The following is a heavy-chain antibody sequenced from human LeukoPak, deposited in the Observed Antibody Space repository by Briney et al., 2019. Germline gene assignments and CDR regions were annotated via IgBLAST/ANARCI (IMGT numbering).Heavy chain of an antibody. V-gene: IGHV1-69*01. Sequence: ASVTVSCKASGGTFSSYAISWVRQAPGQGLEWMGGIIPIFGTANYAQKFQGRVTITADESTSTAYMELSSLRSEDTAVYYCARGIAAAGTGEYYFDYWGQGTLVTVSS. CDR2: IIPIFGTA. CDR1: GGTFSSYA. CDR3: ARGIAAAGTGEYYFDY. J-gene: IGHJ4*02. D-gene: IGHD6-13*01.